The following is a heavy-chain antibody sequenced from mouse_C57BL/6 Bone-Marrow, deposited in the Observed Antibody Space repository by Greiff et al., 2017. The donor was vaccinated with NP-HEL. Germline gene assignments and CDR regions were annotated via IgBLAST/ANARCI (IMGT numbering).Heavy chain of an antibody. Sequence: VQLQQPGAELVRPGTSVKLSCKASGYNFTSYWMHWVKQRPGQGLEWIGVIDPSDSYTNYNQKFKGKATLTVDTSSSTAYMQLSSLTSEDSAVDYCARRDCYDYWGQGTTLTVSA. J-gene: IGHJ2*01. D-gene: IGHD1-1*01. CDR3: ARRDCYDY. CDR2: IDPSDSYT. V-gene: IGHV1-59*01. CDR1: GYNFTSYW.